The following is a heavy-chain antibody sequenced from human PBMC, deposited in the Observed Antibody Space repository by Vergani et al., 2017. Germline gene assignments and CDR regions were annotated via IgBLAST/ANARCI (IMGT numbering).Heavy chain of an antibody. D-gene: IGHD3-9*01. V-gene: IGHV4-34*01. CDR2: INHSGST. Sequence: QVQLPQWGAGLLKPSETLSLTCAVYGGSFSGYYWSWIRQPPGKGLEWIGEINHSGSTNYNPSLKSRVTISVDTSKNQFSLKLSSVTAADTAVYYCAIRHYDILTGYYSPTSWGQGTLVTVSS. J-gene: IGHJ5*02. CDR1: GGSFSGYY. CDR3: AIRHYDILTGYYSPTS.